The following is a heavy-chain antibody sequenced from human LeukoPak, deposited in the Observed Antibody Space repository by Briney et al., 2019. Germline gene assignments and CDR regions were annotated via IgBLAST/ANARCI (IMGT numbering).Heavy chain of an antibody. V-gene: IGHV4-34*01. D-gene: IGHD7-27*01. CDR1: GGSFSGYY. CDR2: INHSGST. Sequence: SETLSLTCAVYGGSFSGYYWSWIRQPPGKGLEWIGEINHSGSTNYNPSIKSRVTISVDTCKKQFSLKLSSVTAADTAVYYCARGPGVDYYYMDVWGKGTTVTVSS. J-gene: IGHJ6*03. CDR3: ARGPGVDYYYMDV.